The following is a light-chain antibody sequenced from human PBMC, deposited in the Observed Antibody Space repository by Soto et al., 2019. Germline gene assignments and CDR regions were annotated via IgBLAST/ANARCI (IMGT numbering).Light chain of an antibody. CDR3: SSFTSSTTYV. V-gene: IGLV2-14*01. Sequence: QSALTQSASVFGSPGQSITISCTGTSSDVGNYNYVSWYQQHPGEVPKLIIFNVNNRPSGVSNRFSGSKSGNTASLTISGLQAEYEADYYCSSFTSSTTYVFVTGTKVTV. J-gene: IGLJ1*01. CDR2: NVN. CDR1: SSDVGNYNY.